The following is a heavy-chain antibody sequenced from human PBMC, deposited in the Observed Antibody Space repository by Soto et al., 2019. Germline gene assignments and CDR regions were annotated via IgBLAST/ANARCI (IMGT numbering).Heavy chain of an antibody. D-gene: IGHD4-17*01. J-gene: IGHJ6*02. Sequence: GGSLRLSCTVSGFAFNNYGINWVRQAPGKGLEWVSSISKSDYTYYSDSVKGRFTISRDNLKNTLYLQMNNLRVEDAALYFCAREDDYGYRYINYGLDVWGQGTTVTVSS. V-gene: IGHV3-21*01. CDR1: GFAFNNYG. CDR3: AREDDYGYRYINYGLDV. CDR2: ISKSDYT.